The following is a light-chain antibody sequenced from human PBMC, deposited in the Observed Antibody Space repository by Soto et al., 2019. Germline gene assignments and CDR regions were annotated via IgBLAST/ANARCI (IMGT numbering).Light chain of an antibody. Sequence: QSALTQPPSASGSPGQSVTISCTGTSSDVGGYKFVSWYQQHPGKAPKVIIYEVGKRPSGVPDRFSGSKSGNTASLTVSGLQAEDEAEYYCAARDDNVYVFGTGTKLTVL. CDR3: AARDDNVYV. CDR1: SSDVGGYKF. CDR2: EVG. V-gene: IGLV2-8*01. J-gene: IGLJ1*01.